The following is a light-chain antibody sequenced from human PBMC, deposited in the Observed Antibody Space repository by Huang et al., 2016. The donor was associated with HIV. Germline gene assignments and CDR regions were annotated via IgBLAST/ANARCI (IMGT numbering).Light chain of an antibody. Sequence: DVVMTQSPLSLPVTLVQPASISCRSSESLIYSDGNTYLNRFQQRPGQSPRRLLYKVSNRDAGVPDRFSGSGSGTNFTLKISRVEAEDVGIYYCMQGSHWPPTFGPGTKVDFK. J-gene: IGKJ3*01. V-gene: IGKV2-30*01. CDR1: ESLIYSDGNTY. CDR2: KVS. CDR3: MQGSHWPPT.